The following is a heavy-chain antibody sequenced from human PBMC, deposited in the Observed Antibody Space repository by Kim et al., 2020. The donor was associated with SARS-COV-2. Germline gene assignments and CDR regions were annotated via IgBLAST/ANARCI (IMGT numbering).Heavy chain of an antibody. CDR3: ARERYISGWYGFVSGSLDV. V-gene: IGHV1-18*01. CDR1: GYTFTSYG. Sequence: ASVKVSCKASGYTFTSYGISWVRQAPGQGLEWMGWISVYNGNTNYAQKLQGRVTMTTDTSTSTAYMELRSLRSDDTAVYYCARERYISGWYGFVSGSLDVWGQGTTVTVSS. J-gene: IGHJ6*02. CDR2: ISVYNGNT. D-gene: IGHD6-19*01.